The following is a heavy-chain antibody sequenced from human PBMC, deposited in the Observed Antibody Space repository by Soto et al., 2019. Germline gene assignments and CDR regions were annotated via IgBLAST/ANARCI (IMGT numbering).Heavy chain of an antibody. V-gene: IGHV4-59*01. CDR1: GGSISSYY. CDR3: ERTPTSSGWDDAFDI. J-gene: IGHJ3*02. Sequence: KPSETLSLTCTVSGGSISSYYWSWIRQPPGKGLEWIGYIYYSGSTNYNPSLKSRVTISVDASKNQFSLKLSSVTAADTAVYYCERTPTSSGWDDAFDIWGQGTMVTVSS. D-gene: IGHD6-19*01. CDR2: IYYSGST.